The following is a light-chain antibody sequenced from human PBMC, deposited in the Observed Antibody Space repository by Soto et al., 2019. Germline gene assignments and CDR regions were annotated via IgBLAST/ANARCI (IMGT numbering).Light chain of an antibody. V-gene: IGKV1-5*03. CDR3: QQYNSYWT. CDR1: QSISSW. CDR2: KAS. J-gene: IGKJ1*01. Sequence: DIHLTPFSTTLSSSVGGRGTITCRASQSISSWLAWYQQKPGKAPKLLIYKASSLQIGVPSRFSGSGSGTEFTLTISSMPPDDFATYYCQQYNSYWTFGQGTKVDIK.